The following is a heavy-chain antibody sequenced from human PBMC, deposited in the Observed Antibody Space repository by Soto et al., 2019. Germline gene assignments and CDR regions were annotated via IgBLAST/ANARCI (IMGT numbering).Heavy chain of an antibody. Sequence: GASVKVSCKASGGTFSSYAISWVRQAPGQGLEWMGGIIPIFGTANYAQKFQGRVTITADESTSTAYMELSSLRSEDTAVYYCAKGIGRTEKKSKWEPYHYYYYGMDVWGQGTTVTVSS. V-gene: IGHV1-69*13. D-gene: IGHD1-26*01. CDR1: GGTFSSYA. CDR2: IIPIFGTA. CDR3: AKGIGRTEKKSKWEPYHYYYYGMDV. J-gene: IGHJ6*02.